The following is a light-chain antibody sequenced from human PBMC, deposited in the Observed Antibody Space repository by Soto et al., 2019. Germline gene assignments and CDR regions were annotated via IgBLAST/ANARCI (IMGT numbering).Light chain of an antibody. CDR3: HQYGLLPRHP. V-gene: IGKV3-20*01. Sequence: EIVLTQSPDTLSLSPGESATLSCRASQSVNSNYLAGYQQKPGQAPRLLIFGASSRATGVPNRFSGSGSGTDFTLTINSLEPEDFAVYYCHQYGLLPRHPFGQGTKLEIK. CDR2: GAS. J-gene: IGKJ2*01. CDR1: QSVNSNY.